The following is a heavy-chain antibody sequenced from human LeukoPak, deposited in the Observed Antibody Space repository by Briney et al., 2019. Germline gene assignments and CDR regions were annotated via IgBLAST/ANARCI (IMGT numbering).Heavy chain of an antibody. D-gene: IGHD5-24*01. Sequence: PSETLSLTCTVSGGSISSSSYYWGWIRQPPGNGLGWIGSTYYSGSTYYNPSLKSRVTISVDTSKNQFSLKLSSVTAAETAVYYCARDRDGYNAFDIWGQGKMVTVSS. CDR1: GGSISSSSYY. CDR2: TYYSGST. J-gene: IGHJ3*02. V-gene: IGHV4-39*07. CDR3: ARDRDGYNAFDI.